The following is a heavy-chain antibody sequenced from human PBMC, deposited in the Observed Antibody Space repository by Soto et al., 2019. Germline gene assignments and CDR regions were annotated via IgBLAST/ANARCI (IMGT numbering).Heavy chain of an antibody. D-gene: IGHD6-19*01. CDR3: ARAKDQWLIPRNVMDV. CDR1: GFTFSSYA. CDR2: ISYDGSNK. J-gene: IGHJ6*02. V-gene: IGHV3-30-3*01. Sequence: QVQLVESGGGVVQPGRSLRLSCAASGFTFSSYAMHWVRQAPGKGLEWVAVISYDGSNKYYADSVKGRFTISRDNSKNTLYLQMNSLRAEDTAVYYCARAKDQWLIPRNVMDVWGQGTTVNVSS.